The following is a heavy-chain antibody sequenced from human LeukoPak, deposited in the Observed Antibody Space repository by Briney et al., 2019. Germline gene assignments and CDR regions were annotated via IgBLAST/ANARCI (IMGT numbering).Heavy chain of an antibody. J-gene: IGHJ4*02. Sequence: GGSLRLSCAASGFTFSSYGMHWVRQAPGKGLEWVAFIRYDGSNKYYADSVKGRFTISRDNSKNTLYLQMNRLRAEDTAVYYCAKGIGQQLKGLSGYWGQGTLVTVSS. D-gene: IGHD6-13*01. CDR1: GFTFSSYG. CDR2: IRYDGSNK. V-gene: IGHV3-30*02. CDR3: AKGIGQQLKGLSGY.